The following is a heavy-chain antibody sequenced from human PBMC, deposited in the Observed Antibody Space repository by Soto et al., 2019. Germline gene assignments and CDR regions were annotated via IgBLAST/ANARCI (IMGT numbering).Heavy chain of an antibody. CDR3: ARGGMTTVTTSYIMNYYYGMDV. Sequence: QVQLVQSGAEVKKPGASVKVSCKASGYTFTSYGISWVRQAPGQGLEWMGWISAYNGNTNYAQKLQGRVTMTTDTSTSTAYMELRSLRSDDTAVYYCARGGMTTVTTSYIMNYYYGMDVWGQGTTVTVSS. CDR1: GYTFTSYG. D-gene: IGHD4-17*01. CDR2: ISAYNGNT. V-gene: IGHV1-18*01. J-gene: IGHJ6*02.